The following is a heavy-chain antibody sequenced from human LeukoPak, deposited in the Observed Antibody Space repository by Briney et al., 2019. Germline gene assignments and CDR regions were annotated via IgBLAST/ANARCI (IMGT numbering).Heavy chain of an antibody. J-gene: IGHJ4*02. CDR2: ISGSGDNT. D-gene: IGHD3-22*01. V-gene: IGHV3-23*01. CDR3: AKGSYYDSSGSFYFDY. CDR1: GYTFSSYA. Sequence: GGSLRLSCAASGYTFSSYAMSWVRQAPGKGLEWVSGISGSGDNTYYADSVKGRLTISRDNSKNTLYVQVNSLGTEDTAAYYCAKGSYYDSSGSFYFDYWGQGTLVTVSS.